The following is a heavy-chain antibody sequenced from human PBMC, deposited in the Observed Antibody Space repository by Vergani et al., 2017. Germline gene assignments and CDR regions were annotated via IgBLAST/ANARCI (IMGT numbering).Heavy chain of an antibody. Sequence: EVQLLESGGGLVQPGGSLRLSCAASGFTFSSYAMSWVRQAPGKGLEWVSAISGGGGSTYYADSVKGRFTISRDNSKNTLYPQMNSLRAEDTAVYYCAKADVMMVYAPFDFWGQGTLVTVSS. CDR3: AKADVMMVYAPFDF. CDR2: ISGGGGST. CDR1: GFTFSSYA. J-gene: IGHJ4*02. D-gene: IGHD2-8*01. V-gene: IGHV3-23*01.